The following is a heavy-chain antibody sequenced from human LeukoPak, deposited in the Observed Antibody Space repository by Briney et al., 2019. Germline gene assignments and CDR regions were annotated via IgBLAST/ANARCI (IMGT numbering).Heavy chain of an antibody. CDR1: GYTFTHYR. CDR2: VNPDSGAT. J-gene: IGHJ4*02. D-gene: IGHD1-1*01. V-gene: IGHV1-2*02. Sequence: ASVKVSCKASGYTFTHYRLHWVRQAHGQGLEWMGWVNPDSGATNYQQNFQGRVTMTRDTSISTVYMELSRLRSDDTAVYYCARENWYSDYWGQGTLVTV. CDR3: ARENWYSDY.